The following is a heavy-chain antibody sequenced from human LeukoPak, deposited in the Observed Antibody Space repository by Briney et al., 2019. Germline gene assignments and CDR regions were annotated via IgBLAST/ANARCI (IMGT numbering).Heavy chain of an antibody. CDR2: INPYSGGT. CDR1: GYTFTGYY. CDR3: ARARYGNSWYRFDP. Sequence: GASVKVSCKASGYTFTGYYMHWVRQAPGQGLEWMGWINPYSGGTNYAQKFQGRVTMTRDTSISTAYMELSRLRSDDTAVYYCARARYGNSWYRFDPWGQGTLVTVSS. D-gene: IGHD6-13*01. J-gene: IGHJ5*02. V-gene: IGHV1-2*02.